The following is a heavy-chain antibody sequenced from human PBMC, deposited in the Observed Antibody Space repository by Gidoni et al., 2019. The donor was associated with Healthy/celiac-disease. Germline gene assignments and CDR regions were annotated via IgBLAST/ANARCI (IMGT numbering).Heavy chain of an antibody. V-gene: IGHV3-23*01. CDR1: GCSFRSYA. CDR3: ANASFDPNGGAFDI. Sequence: EVQLLESGGGFVQPGGSLGLSCAASGCSFRSYAMSWVRQAPGKGLEWVSAISGTGGSTYYADSVKGRFTISRDNSKNTLYLQMTSLRAEDTAVYYCANASFDPNGGAFDIWGQGTMVTVSS. J-gene: IGHJ3*02. CDR2: ISGTGGST.